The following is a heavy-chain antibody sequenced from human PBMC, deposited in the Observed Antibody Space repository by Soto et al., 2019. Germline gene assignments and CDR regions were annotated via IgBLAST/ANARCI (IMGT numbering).Heavy chain of an antibody. J-gene: IGHJ4*02. D-gene: IGHD5-18*01. CDR3: AREGNRGYSYGYFDY. Sequence: SETLSLTCTVSGGSISSGGYYWSWIRQHPGKGLEWIGYIYYSGSTYYNPSLKSRVTISVDTSKNQFSLKLSSVTAADTAVYYCAREGNRGYSYGYFDYWGRGTLVTVSS. CDR2: IYYSGST. V-gene: IGHV4-31*03. CDR1: GGSISSGGYY.